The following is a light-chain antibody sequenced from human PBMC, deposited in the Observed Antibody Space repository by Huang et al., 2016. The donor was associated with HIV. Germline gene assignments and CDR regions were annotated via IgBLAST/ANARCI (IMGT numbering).Light chain of an antibody. CDR1: QGISSN. Sequence: EMVMTQSPDTLSVSPGESVPLSCRASQGISSNLAWDQQKPGQAPRLLVHGASTRAAGIPARFSGSGSEIAFTLAIQSLQSEDSAIYYCQQYNNWPRTFGQGTKLEIK. CDR2: GAS. CDR3: QQYNNWPRT. J-gene: IGKJ2*01. V-gene: IGKV3D-15*01.